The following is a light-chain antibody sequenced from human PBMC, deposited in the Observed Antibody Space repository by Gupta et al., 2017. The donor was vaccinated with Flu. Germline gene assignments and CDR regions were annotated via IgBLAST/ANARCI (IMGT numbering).Light chain of an antibody. CDR1: HIICIW. CDR2: KAS. J-gene: IGKJ1*01. CDR3: QQYISYSWT. V-gene: IGKV1-5*03. Sequence: DSVTITSRPIHIICIWLACYLQKPGKAPKLLIYKASNLQNGVPSRFSGRGSGTEFTLTISSLQPDDFATYYCQQYISYSWTFGQGTKVVIK.